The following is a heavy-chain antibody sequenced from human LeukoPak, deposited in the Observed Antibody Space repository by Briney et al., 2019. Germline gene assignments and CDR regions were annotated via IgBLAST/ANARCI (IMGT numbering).Heavy chain of an antibody. CDR2: ISVYIGNT. Sequence: ATVKVSCKASGYTFTSDGISWVRQAAGHRLEWMGWISVYIGNTNYAQKVQGRVTMTTDTSTSTAYMELRSLRSDDTAVYYCARDRVWFGEFYYGMDVWGQATTVTVSS. CDR3: ARDRVWFGEFYYGMDV. V-gene: IGHV1-18*01. CDR1: GYTFTSDG. J-gene: IGHJ6*02. D-gene: IGHD3-10*01.